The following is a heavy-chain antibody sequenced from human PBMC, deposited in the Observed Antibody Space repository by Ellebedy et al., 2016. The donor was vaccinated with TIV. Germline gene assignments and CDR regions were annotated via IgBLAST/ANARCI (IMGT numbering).Heavy chain of an antibody. CDR2: IYYSGST. CDR1: GCSISSSSYY. J-gene: IGHJ4*02. Sequence: MPSETLSLTCTVSGCSISSSSYYWGWIRQPPGKGLEWIGSIYYSGSTYYNPSLKSRVTISVDTSKNQFSLKLSSVTAEDTAGYYCARETLEYGDYVFDYWGQGTLVTVSS. D-gene: IGHD4-17*01. V-gene: IGHV4-39*01. CDR3: ARETLEYGDYVFDY.